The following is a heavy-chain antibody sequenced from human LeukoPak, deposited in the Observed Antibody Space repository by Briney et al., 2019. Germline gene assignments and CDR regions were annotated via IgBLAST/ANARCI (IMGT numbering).Heavy chain of an antibody. D-gene: IGHD2-2*01. CDR2: ISYDGSNK. J-gene: IGHJ4*02. V-gene: IGHV3-30-3*01. Sequence: PGGSLRLSCAASGFTFSSYAMHWVRQAPGKGLEWVAVISYDGSNKYYADSVKGRFTISRDNSKNTLYLQMNSLRAEDTAVYYCARGREPICKYCSSTSRFDYWGQGTLVTVSS. CDR1: GFTFSSYA. CDR3: ARGREPICKYCSSTSRFDY.